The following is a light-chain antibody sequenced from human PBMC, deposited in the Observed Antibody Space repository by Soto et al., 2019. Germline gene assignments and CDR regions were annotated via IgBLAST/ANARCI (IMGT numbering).Light chain of an antibody. CDR2: DVS. J-gene: IGLJ1*01. CDR3: SSYTSSSTLLYV. Sequence: QSVLTQPASVSGSPGQSITISCTGTRSDVGGYNYVSWYQHHPGKAPKLMIYDVSNRPSGVSNRFSGSKSGNTASLTISGLQAEDEADYYCSSYTSSSTLLYVFGTGTKLTVL. V-gene: IGLV2-14*03. CDR1: RSDVGGYNY.